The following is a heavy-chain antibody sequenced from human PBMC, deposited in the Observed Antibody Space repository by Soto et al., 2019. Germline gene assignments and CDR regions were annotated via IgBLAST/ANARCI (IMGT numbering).Heavy chain of an antibody. V-gene: IGHV3-21*01. CDR2: ISNSSSYI. CDR1: GFTFSSYS. CDR3: ARDGPGRAFDI. Sequence: GGSLRLSCAASGFTFSSYSMNWVRQAPGKGLEWVSSISNSSSYIYYADSVKGRFTISRDNAKNSLYLQMNSLRAEDTAVYYCARDGPGRAFDIWGQGTMVTVSS. J-gene: IGHJ3*02.